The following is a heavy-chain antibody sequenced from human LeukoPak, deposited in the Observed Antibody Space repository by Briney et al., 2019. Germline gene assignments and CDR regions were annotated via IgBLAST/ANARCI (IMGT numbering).Heavy chain of an antibody. CDR2: ITSAGAP. D-gene: IGHD4-17*01. V-gene: IGHV3-23*01. CDR3: ARDPNGDYIGAFEF. J-gene: IGHJ3*01. Sequence: GGSLRLSCAASGSTFSDYSMNWVRQAPGQGLEWVSAITSAGAPRYADSVKGRFTISRDNSKNTLYLQMNSLRAEDTAQYFCARDPNGDYIGAFEFWGQGTGVTVSS. CDR1: GSTFSDYS.